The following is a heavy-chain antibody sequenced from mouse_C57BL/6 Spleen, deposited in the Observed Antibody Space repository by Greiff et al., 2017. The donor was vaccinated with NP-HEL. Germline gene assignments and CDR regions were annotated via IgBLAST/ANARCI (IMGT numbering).Heavy chain of an antibody. Sequence: QVQLQQPGAELVRPGSSVKLSCKASGYTFTSYWMHWVKQRPIQGLEWIGNIDPSDSETHYNQKFKDKATLTVDKSSSTAYMQLSSLTSEDSAVYYCARSASSGVSLYYAMDYWGQGTSVTVSS. J-gene: IGHJ4*01. CDR2: IDPSDSET. CDR1: GYTFTSYW. D-gene: IGHD3-2*02. CDR3: ARSASSGVSLYYAMDY. V-gene: IGHV1-52*01.